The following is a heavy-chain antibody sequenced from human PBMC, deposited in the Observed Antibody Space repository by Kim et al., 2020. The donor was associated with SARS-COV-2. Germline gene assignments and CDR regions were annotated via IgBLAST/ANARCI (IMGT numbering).Heavy chain of an antibody. CDR2: ISGYNGNT. CDR3: ARDDDHGDGYPRGWFDP. D-gene: IGHD4-17*01. V-gene: IGHV1-18*01. Sequence: ASVKVSCKASGYTFGTYGISGVRQAPGQGLEWMGRISGYNGNTNYVQKLQGRVTMTTDTSTNTAYMELRSLRSDDTAVYYCARDDDHGDGYPRGWFDPWGQGTLVTVSS. CDR1: GYTFGTYG. J-gene: IGHJ5*02.